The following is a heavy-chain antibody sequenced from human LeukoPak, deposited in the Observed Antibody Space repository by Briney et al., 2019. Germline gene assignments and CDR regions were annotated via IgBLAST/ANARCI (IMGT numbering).Heavy chain of an antibody. V-gene: IGHV1-2*02. Sequence: DSVKVSCKASGYTFTHYYLHWVRQAPGQGLEWMGWINPNSGGTNYAQKFQGGVTMTRDTSISTAYMELSRLRFDDTAVYYCARVGWEVGPFDYWGQGALVTVSS. J-gene: IGHJ4*02. CDR1: GYTFTHYY. CDR2: INPNSGGT. CDR3: ARVGWEVGPFDY. D-gene: IGHD1-26*01.